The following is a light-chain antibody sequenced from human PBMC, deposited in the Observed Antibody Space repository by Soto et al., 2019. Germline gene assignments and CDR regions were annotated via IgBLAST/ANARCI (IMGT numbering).Light chain of an antibody. J-gene: IGKJ1*01. CDR1: QTIDIY. CDR2: SAS. V-gene: IGKV1-39*01. CDR3: QQSYNTPRT. Sequence: DIQLTQSPSSLSASVGDSVTITCRASQTIDIYLNWYQQKPGKAPKLLIYSASCVQSGVPSRFTGSGSGSYFTLTISNLHPGDFATYYCQQSYNTPRTLGQGTKVDTK.